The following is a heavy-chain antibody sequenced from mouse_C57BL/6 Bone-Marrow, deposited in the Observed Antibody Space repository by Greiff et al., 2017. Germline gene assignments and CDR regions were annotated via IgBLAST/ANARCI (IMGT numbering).Heavy chain of an antibody. CDR1: GYTFTEYT. D-gene: IGHD1-1*01. CDR3: ARHAPYGSSYDYFDY. J-gene: IGHJ2*01. CDR2: FYPGSGSI. Sequence: VHLVESGAELVKPGASVKLSCKASGYTFTEYTIHWVKQRSGQGLEWIGWFYPGSGSIKYNEKFKDKATLTADKSSSTVYMELSRLTSEDSAVYFCARHAPYGSSYDYFDYWGQGTTLTVSS. V-gene: IGHV1-62-2*01.